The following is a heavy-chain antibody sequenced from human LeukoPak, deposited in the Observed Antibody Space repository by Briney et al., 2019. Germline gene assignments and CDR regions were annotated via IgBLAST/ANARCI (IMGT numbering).Heavy chain of an antibody. Sequence: GGSLRLSCAASGFTFSSYWVYWVRQAPGKGLVWVSRIITDGGSTTYADSVKGRFTISRDNAKNTLYLQMNSLRAEDTAVYYCARDSRITIFGVTHAFDIWGQGTMVTVSS. D-gene: IGHD3-3*01. CDR1: GFTFSSYW. CDR2: IITDGGST. J-gene: IGHJ3*02. CDR3: ARDSRITIFGVTHAFDI. V-gene: IGHV3-74*01.